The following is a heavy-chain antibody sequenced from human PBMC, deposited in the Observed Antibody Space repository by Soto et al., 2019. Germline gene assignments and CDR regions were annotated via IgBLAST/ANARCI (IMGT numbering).Heavy chain of an antibody. CDR2: IVVASGKT. CDR1: GFTFSRAA. Sequence: SVKVSCKGSGFTFSRAAVQWVPQARGQGLEWIGWIVVASGKTDYAPNLQERVTITRDMSTTTAYMELNDLSSEDTAVYYCAATLDWGSYDFGGYPSWGQGTLVTVSS. D-gene: IGHD3-22*01. V-gene: IGHV1-58*01. CDR3: AATLDWGSYDFGGYPS. J-gene: IGHJ4*02.